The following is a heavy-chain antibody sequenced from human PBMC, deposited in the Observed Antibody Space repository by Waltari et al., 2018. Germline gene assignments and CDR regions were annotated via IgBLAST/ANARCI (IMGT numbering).Heavy chain of an antibody. J-gene: IGHJ3*02. D-gene: IGHD3-3*01. CDR3: AGGGGFLCDI. CDR2: IKQDGIEI. CDR1: GFTFSSLW. Sequence: EVQLVESGGGLVQPGGSLRLSCAVSGFTFSSLWMSWFRQAPGKGLEWVANIKQDGIEIYYVDSVKGRFTISRDNAKNSLYLQMNSLTTEDTAVYYCAGGGGFLCDIWGQGTLVTVSS. V-gene: IGHV3-7*01.